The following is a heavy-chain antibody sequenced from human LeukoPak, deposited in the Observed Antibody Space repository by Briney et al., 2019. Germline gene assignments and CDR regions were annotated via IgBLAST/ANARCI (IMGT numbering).Heavy chain of an antibody. CDR1: GFTFSSYG. D-gene: IGHD6-19*01. J-gene: IGHJ4*02. V-gene: IGHV3-30*02. CDR3: ARGSGVAGNAGNSPFDY. CDR2: IRYDGSNK. Sequence: GGSLRLSCAASGFTFSSYGMHWVRQAPGKGLEWVAFIRYDGSNKYYADSVKGRFTISIDNSKNTLYLQMNSLRAEDTAVYYCARGSGVAGNAGNSPFDYWGQGTLVTVSS.